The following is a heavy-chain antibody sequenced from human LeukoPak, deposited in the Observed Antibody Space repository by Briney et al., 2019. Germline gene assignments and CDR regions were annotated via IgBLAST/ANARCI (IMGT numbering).Heavy chain of an antibody. CDR1: GFTFSSYA. CDR3: ARTLWPYDAFDI. Sequence: GGSLRLSCAASGFTFSSYAMSRVRQAPGRGLEWISYISGSDNSMYYVDSVKGRFTISRDNAKNSLYLQMNSLRAEDTAVYYCARTLWPYDAFDIWGQGTMVTVSS. CDR2: ISGSDNSM. V-gene: IGHV3-48*04. D-gene: IGHD2-21*01. J-gene: IGHJ3*02.